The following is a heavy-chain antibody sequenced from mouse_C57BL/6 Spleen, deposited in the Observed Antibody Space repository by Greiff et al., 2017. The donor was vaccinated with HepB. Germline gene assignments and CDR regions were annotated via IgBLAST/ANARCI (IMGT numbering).Heavy chain of an antibody. CDR2: IHPSDSDT. CDR3: AISPYGTRYGELAY. J-gene: IGHJ3*01. D-gene: IGHD1-1*01. Sequence: QVQLQQPGAELVKPGASVKVSCKASGYTFTSYWMHWVKQRPGQGLEWIGRIHPSDSDTNYNQKFKGKATLTVDKSSSTAYMQLSSLTSEDSAVYYCAISPYGTRYGELAYWGQGTLVTVSA. V-gene: IGHV1-74*01. CDR1: GYTFTSYW.